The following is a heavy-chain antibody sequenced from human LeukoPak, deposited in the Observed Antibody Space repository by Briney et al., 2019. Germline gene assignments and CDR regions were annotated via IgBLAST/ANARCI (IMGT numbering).Heavy chain of an antibody. CDR3: ARDVEIPLWLHSGAFDI. CDR2: INPNSGGT. CDR1: GYTFTGYY. V-gene: IGHV1-2*02. Sequence: ASVKVSCKASGYTFTGYYMHWVRQAPGQGLEWMGWINPNSGGTNYAQKFQGRVTMTRDTSISTAYMELSRLRADDTAVYYCARDVEIPLWLHSGAFDIWGQGTMVTVSS. J-gene: IGHJ3*02. D-gene: IGHD5-18*01.